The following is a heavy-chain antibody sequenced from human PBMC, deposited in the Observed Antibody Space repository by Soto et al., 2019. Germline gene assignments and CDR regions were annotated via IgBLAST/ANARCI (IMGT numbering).Heavy chain of an antibody. CDR3: ARDNILGILYGGMDV. Sequence: TLSLTCTVSGGSISSGDYYWSWIRQPPGKGLEWIGYIYYSGSTYYNPSLKSRVTISVDTSKNQFSLKLSSVTAADTAVYYCARDNILGILYGGMDVWGQGTSVTVSS. V-gene: IGHV4-30-4*01. CDR2: IYYSGST. CDR1: GGSISSGDYY. J-gene: IGHJ6*02. D-gene: IGHD3-3*01.